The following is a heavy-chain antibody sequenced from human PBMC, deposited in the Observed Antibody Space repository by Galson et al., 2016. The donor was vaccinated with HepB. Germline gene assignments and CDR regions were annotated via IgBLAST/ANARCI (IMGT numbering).Heavy chain of an antibody. CDR1: GYGFGNHW. D-gene: IGHD2-21*01. Sequence: QSGAEVKKPGESLRISCKTSGYGFGNHWIGWVRQKAGKGPEWMGMIYPGDSDTVYSQLFQGQVIISADKSISTAYVQWTSLKASDTAMYYCAAESSSDWAFDYWGQGTVVAVSS. V-gene: IGHV5-51*01. CDR3: AAESSSDWAFDY. CDR2: IYPGDSDT. J-gene: IGHJ4*02.